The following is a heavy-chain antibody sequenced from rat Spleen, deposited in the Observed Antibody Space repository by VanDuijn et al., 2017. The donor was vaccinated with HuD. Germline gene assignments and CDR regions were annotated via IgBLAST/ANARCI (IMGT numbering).Heavy chain of an antibody. CDR1: GFTFSDFY. CDR3: ARHRDLRGYFDY. D-gene: IGHD4-3*01. V-gene: IGHV5-29*01. J-gene: IGHJ2*01. Sequence: EVQLVESDGGLVQPGRSLKLSCAASGFTFSDFYMAWVRQAPATGLEWVATISYDDRSTYYRDSVKGRFTISRDNAKSTLYLQMDSLRSEDTATYYCARHRDLRGYFDYWGQGVMVTVSS. CDR2: ISYDDRST.